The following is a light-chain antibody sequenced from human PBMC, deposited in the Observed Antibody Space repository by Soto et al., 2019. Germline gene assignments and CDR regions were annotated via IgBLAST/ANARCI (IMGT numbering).Light chain of an antibody. V-gene: IGKV1-5*01. CDR3: QQYISYPYT. CDR1: QPTHTW. J-gene: IGKJ2*01. Sequence: GDRVTITCRASQPTHTWLAWYQQKPGTAPKLLIYDASSLEGGVPSRFSASGSGTEFTRTISSLQPDDLATYYCQQYISYPYTFGQGTEVEIK. CDR2: DAS.